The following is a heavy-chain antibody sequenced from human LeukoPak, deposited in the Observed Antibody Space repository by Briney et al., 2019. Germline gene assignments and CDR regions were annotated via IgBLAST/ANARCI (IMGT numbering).Heavy chain of an antibody. Sequence: ASVKVSCKASGYTFTSYGISWVRQAPGQGLEWMGWISAYNGNTNYAQKLQGRVTMTTDTSTSTAYMELRSLRSDDTAVYYCARAKLGLARFGELLAYWGQGTLVTVSS. D-gene: IGHD3-10*01. CDR2: ISAYNGNT. CDR1: GYTFTSYG. J-gene: IGHJ4*02. V-gene: IGHV1-18*01. CDR3: ARAKLGLARFGELLAY.